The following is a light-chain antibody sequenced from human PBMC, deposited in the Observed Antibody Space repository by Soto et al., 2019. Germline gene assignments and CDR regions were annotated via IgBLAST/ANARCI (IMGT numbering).Light chain of an antibody. CDR3: KQYFNWPPYT. CDR1: ESLSSH. CDR2: GAS. Sequence: EIALTQSPATLSVFPGDRASLXCRASESLSSHVDWYQQRPGKTPRRLIYGASTRATGVLPRLSGSRSGTEFTLNLSSLQSEDFAVYYCKQYFNWPPYTFGQGTKVDIK. J-gene: IGKJ2*01. V-gene: IGKV3-15*01.